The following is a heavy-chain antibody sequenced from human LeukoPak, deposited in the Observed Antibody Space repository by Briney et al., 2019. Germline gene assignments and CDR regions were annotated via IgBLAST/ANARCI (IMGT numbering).Heavy chain of an antibody. CDR3: ARDRAYYYDSSGYHGAFDI. V-gene: IGHV4-59*12. CDR1: GFTFSSYS. D-gene: IGHD3-22*01. Sequence: GSLRLSCAASGFTFSSYSMNWVRQPPGKGLEWIGNIDYNEITYYNPSLKSRVTISVDTSKTQLSLKLNSVTAADTAVYYCARDRAYYYDSSGYHGAFDIWGQGTLVTVSS. CDR2: IDYNEIT. J-gene: IGHJ3*02.